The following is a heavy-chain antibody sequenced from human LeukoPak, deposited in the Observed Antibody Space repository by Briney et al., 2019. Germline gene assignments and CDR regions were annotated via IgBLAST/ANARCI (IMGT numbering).Heavy chain of an antibody. V-gene: IGHV3-30*04. Sequence: GGSLTLSCAASGFTFSSYAMHWVRHAPGKGLEWVAVISYDGSNKYYADSVKGRFTISRDNSKNTLYLQMNSLRAEDTAVYYRARSDGDYQPFDYWGQGTLVTVSS. CDR1: GFTFSSYA. J-gene: IGHJ4*02. CDR3: ARSDGDYQPFDY. CDR2: ISYDGSNK. D-gene: IGHD4-17*01.